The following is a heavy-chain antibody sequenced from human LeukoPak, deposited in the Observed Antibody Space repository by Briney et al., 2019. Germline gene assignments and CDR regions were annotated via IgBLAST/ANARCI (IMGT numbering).Heavy chain of an antibody. J-gene: IGHJ5*02. Sequence: PGGSLRLSCAASGFTVSSNYMSWVRQAPGKGLEWVSVIYSGGSTYYADSVKGRFTISRDNSKNTLYLQMNSLRAEDTAVYYCARDRRETMITFGGVMTAGWFDPWGQGTPVTVSS. V-gene: IGHV3-53*01. CDR3: ARDRRETMITFGGVMTAGWFDP. D-gene: IGHD3-16*01. CDR2: IYSGGST. CDR1: GFTVSSNY.